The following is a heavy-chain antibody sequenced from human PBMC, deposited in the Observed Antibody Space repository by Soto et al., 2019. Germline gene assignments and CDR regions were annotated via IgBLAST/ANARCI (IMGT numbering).Heavy chain of an antibody. CDR2: MSHSGGT. D-gene: IGHD1-1*01. V-gene: IGHV4-34*01. Sequence: QVQLQQWSAGLLKPSETLSLTCAVFGGSVNSGNYYWSWIRQPPGKGLEWIGEMSHSGGTHFNPSLKSRVTISVDTSKNQFSLKMSSVTAADTALYYCARVERGTATTVVDAFDIWVPGTMVTVSS. CDR3: ARVERGTATTVVDAFDI. J-gene: IGHJ3*02. CDR1: GGSVNSGNYY.